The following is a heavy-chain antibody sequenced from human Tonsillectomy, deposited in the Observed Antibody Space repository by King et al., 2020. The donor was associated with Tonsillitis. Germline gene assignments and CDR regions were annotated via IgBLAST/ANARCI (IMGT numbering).Heavy chain of an antibody. CDR2: ISRSGSAI. CDR3: AGGGYSYGGGYYYYYYMDV. J-gene: IGHJ6*03. V-gene: IGHV3-48*03. CDR1: GFTFSSYE. D-gene: IGHD3-16*02. Sequence: EVQLVESGGGLVQPGGSLRLACAASGFTFSSYEMNWVRQAPGKGLERVSYISRSGSAIYYADSVKGRFTISRDNAKKSLYLQMDSLGAEDTAVYYCAGGGYSYGGGYYYYYYMDVGGKGTTVTVSS.